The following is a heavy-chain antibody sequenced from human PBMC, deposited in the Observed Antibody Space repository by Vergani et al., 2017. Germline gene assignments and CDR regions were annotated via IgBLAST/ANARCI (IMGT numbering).Heavy chain of an antibody. Sequence: QVQLQESGPGLVKPPGTLSLTCAVSGGSISSSNWWSLVRQPPGKGLEWIGEIYHSRSTYYNPSLKSRVTISVDKSKNQFSLKLSSVTTADTAGYYCARFGIVATIRAPWYFDYWGQGTLITVSS. CDR1: GGSISSSNW. CDR3: ARFGIVATIRAPWYFDY. D-gene: IGHD5-12*01. CDR2: IYHSRST. J-gene: IGHJ4*02. V-gene: IGHV4-4*03.